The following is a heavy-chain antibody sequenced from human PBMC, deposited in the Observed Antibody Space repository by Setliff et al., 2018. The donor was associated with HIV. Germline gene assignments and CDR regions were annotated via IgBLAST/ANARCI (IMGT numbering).Heavy chain of an antibody. CDR1: GASILSYY. Sequence: PSETLSLTCSVSGASILSYYWSWIRQPAGKGLQWIGRIYYVGWSKYNPSLEDRVTMSVDTSNNQFSLSLRSVTAADTAIYYCARSIHGGGSEPFDTWGQGILVTVSS. J-gene: IGHJ5*02. CDR2: IYYVGWS. D-gene: IGHD3-10*01. V-gene: IGHV4-4*07. CDR3: ARSIHGGGSEPFDT.